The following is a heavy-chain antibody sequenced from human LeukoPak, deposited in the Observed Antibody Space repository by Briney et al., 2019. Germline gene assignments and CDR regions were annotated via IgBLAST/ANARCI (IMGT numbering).Heavy chain of an antibody. J-gene: IGHJ6*03. D-gene: IGHD2-21*02. Sequence: NPSETLSLTCNVSGGSFNGCYWTWIRQPPGKGLEWIAEINHIGTTNHNPSLKSRVSVSTDTSKNQFFLRLTSVTAADTALYYCARLVVTAPQNHYYMDVWGEGTTVTVSS. CDR2: INHIGTT. CDR1: GGSFNGCY. CDR3: ARLVVTAPQNHYYMDV. V-gene: IGHV4-34*01.